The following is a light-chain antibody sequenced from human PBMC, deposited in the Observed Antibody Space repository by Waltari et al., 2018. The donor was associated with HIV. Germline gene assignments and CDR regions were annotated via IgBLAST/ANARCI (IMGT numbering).Light chain of an antibody. J-gene: IGLJ2*01. CDR2: NTH. CDR1: SASVPPSYY. Sequence: QTVVTQEPSLSVSPGGTVTLHCGLSSASVPPSYYPPWLQQAPVQTTRTLIFNTHTRSSGVPDRFSGSILGNQAALTIAGAQADDESDYYCVVYLGSGTWVFGGGTKLTVL. V-gene: IGLV8-61*01. CDR3: VVYLGSGTWV.